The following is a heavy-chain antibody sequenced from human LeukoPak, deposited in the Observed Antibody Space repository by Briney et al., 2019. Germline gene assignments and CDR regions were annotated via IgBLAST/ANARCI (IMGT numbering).Heavy chain of an antibody. V-gene: IGHV3-7*01. Sequence: GGSLRLSCAASGFTFSNYWMSWVRQAPGKGLEWVANIKQDESEKYYVDSVRGRFTISRDNAKNSLYLQMNTLRAEDTAVYYCARDRTRDGYNQGRVFDYWGQGTLVTVSS. D-gene: IGHD5-24*01. CDR3: ARDRTRDGYNQGRVFDY. J-gene: IGHJ4*02. CDR2: IKQDESEK. CDR1: GFTFSNYW.